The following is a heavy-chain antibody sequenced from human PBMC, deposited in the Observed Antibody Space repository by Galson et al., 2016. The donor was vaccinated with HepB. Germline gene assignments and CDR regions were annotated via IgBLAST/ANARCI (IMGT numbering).Heavy chain of an antibody. CDR3: AHAMFGGIIVLFEY. Sequence: PALVKPTQTLTLTCTFSGFSLNNTGVGVGWIRQPPGQALEWLAFVYWDDDKRYNRSLKNRLTIRKDTSKNQVVLTLTNMDPVDTATYYCAHAMFGGIIVLFEYWGQGSHVTVSS. CDR2: VYWDDDK. V-gene: IGHV2-5*02. D-gene: IGHD3-16*02. J-gene: IGHJ4*02. CDR1: GFSLNNTGVG.